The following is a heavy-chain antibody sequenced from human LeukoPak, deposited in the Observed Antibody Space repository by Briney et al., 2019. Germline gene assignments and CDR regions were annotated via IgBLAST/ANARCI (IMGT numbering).Heavy chain of an antibody. CDR2: ISGSGGTT. J-gene: IGHJ5*01. V-gene: IGHV3-23*01. CDR1: GFTFSSYS. D-gene: IGHD2-15*01. Sequence: PGGSLRLSCAASGFTFSSYSMSWVRQAPGKGLEWVSTISGSGGTTYYADSVKGRFTISRDNSKNTLYLQMNSLRAEDTAVYYCAKDKVVVAATASEANWLDSWGQGTLVTVSS. CDR3: AKDKVVVAATASEANWLDS.